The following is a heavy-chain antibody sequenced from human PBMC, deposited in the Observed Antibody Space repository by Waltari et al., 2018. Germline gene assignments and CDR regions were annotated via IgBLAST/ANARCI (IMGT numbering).Heavy chain of an antibody. J-gene: IGHJ4*02. CDR2: VLGSGRT. V-gene: IGHV4-4*02. Sequence: QLQLQESGPGLVKPSGTLSLICAVSGDSMNYWWSWVRQPPGKGLEWIGQVLGSGRTNYNPSFASLVTISLDTSTHQFALKMTSATAADTALYYCARDCGRGLYLDTWGQGILVTVSP. CDR1: GDSMNYW. D-gene: IGHD2-15*01. CDR3: ARDCGRGLYLDT.